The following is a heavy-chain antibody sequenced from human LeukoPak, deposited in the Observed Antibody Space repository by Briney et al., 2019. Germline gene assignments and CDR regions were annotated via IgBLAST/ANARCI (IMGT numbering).Heavy chain of an antibody. J-gene: IGHJ5*02. D-gene: IGHD6-13*01. CDR2: IYYSGST. CDR3: SRQDATSWYGDWFDP. V-gene: IGHV4-59*08. Sequence: PSETLSLTCTVSGGSISGYYWSWVRQPPEKGLEWIGYIYYSGSTNYNPSLRSRVTISVDTSKNQFSLRLSSVTAAYTAVYYCSRQDATSWYGDWFDPWGQGTLVTVSS. CDR1: GGSISGYY.